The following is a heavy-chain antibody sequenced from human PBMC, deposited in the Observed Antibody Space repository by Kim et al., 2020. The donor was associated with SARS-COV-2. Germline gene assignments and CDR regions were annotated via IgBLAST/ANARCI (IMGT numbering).Heavy chain of an antibody. CDR3: ARAYGGNYYYGRDV. Sequence: GGSLRLSCAASGFTFSSYAMHWVRQAPGKGLEWVAVISYDGSNKYYADSVKGRFTISRDNSKNTLYLQMNSLRAEDTAVYYCARAYGGNYYYGRDVWGQG. D-gene: IGHD3-10*01. CDR2: ISYDGSNK. CDR1: GFTFSSYA. J-gene: IGHJ6*02. V-gene: IGHV3-30*04.